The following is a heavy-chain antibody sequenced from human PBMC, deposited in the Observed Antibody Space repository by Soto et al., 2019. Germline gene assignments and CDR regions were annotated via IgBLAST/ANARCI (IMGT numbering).Heavy chain of an antibody. CDR2: ISFDGSER. J-gene: IGHJ6*02. CDR3: ANGKVEVRYYYGIDV. Sequence: QVQLVESGGGVVQPGTSLRLSCVVSGLTFRDSGMHWVRQAPGKGLEWVAVISFDGSERHYRDSVKGRFSISRDNSRNTLYLQMNSLRGDNSAVYYCANGKVEVRYYYGIDVWGQGSTVTVSS. V-gene: IGHV3-30*18. CDR1: GLTFRDSG. D-gene: IGHD1-26*01.